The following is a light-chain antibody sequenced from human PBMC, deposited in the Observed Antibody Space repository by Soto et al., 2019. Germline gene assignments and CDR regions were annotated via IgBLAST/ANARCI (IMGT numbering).Light chain of an antibody. J-gene: IGKJ1*01. V-gene: IGKV3-15*01. Sequence: VVSLSPGPLSLAPGDCTSLYCRSSQSISKNYLAWYQQKPGQAPRLLIYCASTRVSGVPARFSGSGSGTEFTLTISSLQAEDVAVYYCQQYLHCPRTFGQGTKVDIK. CDR3: QQYLHCPRT. CDR1: QSISKN. CDR2: CAS.